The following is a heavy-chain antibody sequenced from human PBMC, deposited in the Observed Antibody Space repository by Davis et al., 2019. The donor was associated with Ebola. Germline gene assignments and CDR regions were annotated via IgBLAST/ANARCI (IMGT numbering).Heavy chain of an antibody. V-gene: IGHV1-69*04. CDR2: IIPILGTA. CDR1: GGTFSSYA. J-gene: IGHJ6*02. Sequence: AASVKVSCKASGGTFSSYAISWVRQAPGQGLEWMGRIIPILGTANYAQKFQGRVTITADKSTSTAYMELSSLRSEDTAVYYCARDSKYSRPRYYYGMDVWGQGTTVTVSS. CDR3: ARDSKYSRPRYYYGMDV. D-gene: IGHD6-6*01.